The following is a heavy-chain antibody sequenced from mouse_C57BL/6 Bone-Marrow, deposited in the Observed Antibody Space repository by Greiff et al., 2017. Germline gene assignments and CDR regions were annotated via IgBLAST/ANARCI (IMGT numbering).Heavy chain of an antibody. CDR3: ARGGPYYSKRTWFAY. CDR2: INPSTGGT. V-gene: IGHV1-42*01. D-gene: IGHD2-5*01. J-gene: IGHJ3*01. CDR1: GYSFTGYY. Sequence: VQLQQSGPELVKPGASVKISCKASGYSFTGYYMNWVKQSTEKSLEWIGEINPSTGGTTYNQKFKAKATLTVDKSSSTAYMQLKSLTSEDSAVYYCARGGPYYSKRTWFAYWGQGTLVTVSA.